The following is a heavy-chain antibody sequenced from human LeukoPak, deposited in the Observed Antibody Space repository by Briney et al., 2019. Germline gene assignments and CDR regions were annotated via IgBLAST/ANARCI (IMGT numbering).Heavy chain of an antibody. CDR3: AREGKDIVVVPAAIGGWFDP. D-gene: IGHD2-2*02. V-gene: IGHV1-2*02. Sequence: GASVKVSCKASGYTFTGYYMHWVRQAPGQGLEWMGWINPNSGGTNYAQKFQGRVTMTRDTSISTAYMELSRLRSDDTAAYYCAREGKDIVVVPAAIGGWFDPWGQGTLVTVSP. CDR1: GYTFTGYY. J-gene: IGHJ5*02. CDR2: INPNSGGT.